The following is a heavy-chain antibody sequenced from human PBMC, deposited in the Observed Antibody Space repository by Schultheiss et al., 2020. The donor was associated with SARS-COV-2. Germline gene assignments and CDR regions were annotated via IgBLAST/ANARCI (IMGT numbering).Heavy chain of an antibody. J-gene: IGHJ6*02. V-gene: IGHV3-21*01. CDR1: GFTFSSYS. D-gene: IGHD5-24*01. CDR2: ISSSSSYI. CDR3: ARGGRDGYNSVYYYYGMDV. Sequence: GGSLRLSCAASGFTFSSYSMNWVRQAPGKGLEWVSSISSSSSYIYYADSVKGRFTISRDNAKNSLYLQMNSLRAEDTAVYYCARGGRDGYNSVYYYYGMDVWGQGTTVTVSS.